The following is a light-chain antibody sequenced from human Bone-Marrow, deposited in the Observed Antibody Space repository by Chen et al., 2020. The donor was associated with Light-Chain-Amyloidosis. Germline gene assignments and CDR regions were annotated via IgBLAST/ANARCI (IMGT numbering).Light chain of an antibody. CDR3: QSAITDGASMF. Sequence: SDDLTQPPAVSVSPGQTARISCSGDGLPTQYSSWYQLRPGQAPRLLIFKDNERPSGIPERFSGSSSGTIVTLTINGVQAEDEADYYCQSAITDGASMFFGGGTRLTVL. CDR1: GLPTQY. J-gene: IGLJ2*01. CDR2: KDN. V-gene: IGLV3-25*03.